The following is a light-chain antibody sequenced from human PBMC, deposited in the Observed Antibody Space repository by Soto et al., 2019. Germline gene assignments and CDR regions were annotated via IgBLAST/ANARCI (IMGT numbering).Light chain of an antibody. CDR1: QSVSSY. J-gene: IGKJ2*01. CDR3: QQRSNWPPMYT. CDR2: DAS. V-gene: IGKV3-11*01. Sequence: EIVLTQSPATLSLSPGERATLSCRASQSVSSYLAWYQQKPGQAPRLLIYDASNRSTGIPARFSGSGSGTDFTLTISSLEPEDFADYYCQQRSNWPPMYTFCQGTKLEIK.